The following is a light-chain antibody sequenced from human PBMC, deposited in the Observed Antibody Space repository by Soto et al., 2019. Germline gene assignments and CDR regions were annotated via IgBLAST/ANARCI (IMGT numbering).Light chain of an antibody. CDR1: QSVTNS. Sequence: EIVLTQSPVTLSLSPGERATLSCRASQSVTNSLAWYQQKPGQAPRLLVYDASNRATGIPTRFSGRGSGTDFTLTISNLEPEDFAVYYCQQHISWPLTFGGGTKVDIK. V-gene: IGKV3-11*01. J-gene: IGKJ4*01. CDR2: DAS. CDR3: QQHISWPLT.